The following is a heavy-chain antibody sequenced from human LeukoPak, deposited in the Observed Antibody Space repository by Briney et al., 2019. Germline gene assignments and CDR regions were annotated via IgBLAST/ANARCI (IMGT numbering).Heavy chain of an antibody. Sequence: ASVKVSCKASGYTFTDYYMHWVRHAPGQGLEWMGWITPNSGATDYTQTFQGRVTMTRDTSTSTAYRELSRLRSDDTAVYYCASLGSSGWQLRGGTFDIWGQGTMVTVSS. J-gene: IGHJ3*02. V-gene: IGHV1-2*02. CDR2: ITPNSGAT. CDR1: GYTFTDYY. D-gene: IGHD6-19*01. CDR3: ASLGSSGWQLRGGTFDI.